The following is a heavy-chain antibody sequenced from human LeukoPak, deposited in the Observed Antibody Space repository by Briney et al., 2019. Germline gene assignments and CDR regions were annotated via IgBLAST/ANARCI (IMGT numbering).Heavy chain of an antibody. V-gene: IGHV4-39*01. CDR3: ARHGSVRSPLGP. J-gene: IGHJ5*02. CDR2: FYYSGTT. CDR1: GASISRISYY. Sequence: SETLSLTCTVSGASISRISYYWGWIRQPPGKGLEWVGSFYYSGTTHYNSSLKSRVTISEDRSKNQFSLNLRSVTAADTAVYYCARHGSVRSPLGPWGQGTLVTVSS. D-gene: IGHD3-10*01.